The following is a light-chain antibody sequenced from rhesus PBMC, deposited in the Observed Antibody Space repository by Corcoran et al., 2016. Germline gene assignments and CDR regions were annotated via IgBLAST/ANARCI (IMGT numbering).Light chain of an antibody. CDR3: ASYAGSNSYI. J-gene: IGLJ1*01. CDR1: SSDIGSYNY. CDR2: EVN. Sequence: QAALTQPRSVSGSPGQSVTISCTGTSSDIGSYNYVSWYQQHPGTAPKLMIFEVNERPSGVSDRFSGSKSGNTASLTISGLQTEYKTDYYCASYAGSNSYIFGPGTRLTVL. V-gene: IGLV2-32*02.